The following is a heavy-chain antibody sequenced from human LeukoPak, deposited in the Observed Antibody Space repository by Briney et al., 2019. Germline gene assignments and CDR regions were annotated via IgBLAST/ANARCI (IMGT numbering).Heavy chain of an antibody. D-gene: IGHD3-10*01. V-gene: IGHV2-5*01. CDR1: GFSLTTFGPL. CDR3: AHKGVGSGSYTM. Sequence: SAPTLVNHTQTLTLTCTFPGFSLTTFGPLLPRLRQPSGTALERPAVNYWNNDKSYSASLKSRLTISNDTSKNQVVLIMTNMDPVDTATYYCAHKGVGSGSYTMWGQGTLVTVSS. J-gene: IGHJ4*02. CDR2: NYWNNDK.